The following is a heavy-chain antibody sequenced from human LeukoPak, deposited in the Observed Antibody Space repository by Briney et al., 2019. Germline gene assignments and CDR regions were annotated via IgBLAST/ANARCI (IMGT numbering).Heavy chain of an antibody. V-gene: IGHV1-2*06. J-gene: IGHJ4*02. Sequence: GASVKVSCKASGYTFTSYGISWVRQAPGQGLEWMGRINPNSGGTNYAQKFQGRVTMTRDTSISTAYMELSRLRSDDTAVYYCARVSGKLTREEIDYWGQGTLVTVSS. CDR1: GYTFTSYG. D-gene: IGHD7-27*01. CDR3: ARVSGKLTREEIDY. CDR2: INPNSGGT.